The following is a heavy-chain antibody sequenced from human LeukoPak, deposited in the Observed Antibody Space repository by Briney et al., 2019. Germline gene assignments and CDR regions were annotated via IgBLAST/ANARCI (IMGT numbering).Heavy chain of an antibody. J-gene: IGHJ4*02. CDR1: GYTFTSYG. CDR3: ARDPRESSGWYGFWDY. Sequence: ASVKVSCKASGYTFTSYGISWVRQAPGQGLVWMGWISAYNGNTNYAQKLQGRVTMTTDTSTSTAYMELRSLRSDDTAVYYCARDPRESSGWYGFWDYWGQGTLVTVSS. V-gene: IGHV1-18*01. CDR2: ISAYNGNT. D-gene: IGHD6-19*01.